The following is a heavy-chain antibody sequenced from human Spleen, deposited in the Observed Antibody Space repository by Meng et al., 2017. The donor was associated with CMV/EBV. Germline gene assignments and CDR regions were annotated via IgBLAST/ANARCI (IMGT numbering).Heavy chain of an antibody. CDR2: ISSSGSTT. V-gene: IGHV3-11*04. D-gene: IGHD2-2*01. Sequence: GGSLRLSGAASGFTFSDYYMSWIRQAPGKGLEWVSYISSSGSTTYYADSVKGRFTISRDNAQNSLYLQMNSLRAEDTAVYYCARDRYCSSTSCYFSHGTDVWGQGTTVTVSS. CDR1: GFTFSDYY. J-gene: IGHJ6*02. CDR3: ARDRYCSSTSCYFSHGTDV.